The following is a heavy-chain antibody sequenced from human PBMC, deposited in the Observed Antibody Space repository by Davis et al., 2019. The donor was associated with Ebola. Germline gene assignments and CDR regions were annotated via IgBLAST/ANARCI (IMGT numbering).Heavy chain of an antibody. CDR2: FDPEDGET. Sequence: ASVKVSCKVSGYTLTELSMHWVRQAPGKGLEWMGGFDPEDGETIYAQKFQGRVTMTEDTSTDTAYMELSSLRSEDTAVYYCATGPITIFGVVIKDRYYFDYWGQGTLVTVSS. CDR3: ATGPITIFGVVIKDRYYFDY. V-gene: IGHV1-24*01. J-gene: IGHJ4*02. CDR1: GYTLTELS. D-gene: IGHD3-3*01.